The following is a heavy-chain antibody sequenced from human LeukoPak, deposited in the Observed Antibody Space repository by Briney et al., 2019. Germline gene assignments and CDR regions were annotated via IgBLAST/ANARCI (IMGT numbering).Heavy chain of an antibody. J-gene: IGHJ4*02. CDR3: TRGSDHFDY. CDR2: ISSSSTSR. D-gene: IGHD3-3*01. Sequence: PGGSLRLSCAASGFTFSDYFMSWLRQAPGKGLEWVSYISSSSTSRNYADSVKGRFTISRDNAENTLYLQMNGLRADDTGTYFCTRGSDHFDYWGQGTLVTVSS. V-gene: IGHV3-11*06. CDR1: GFTFSDYF.